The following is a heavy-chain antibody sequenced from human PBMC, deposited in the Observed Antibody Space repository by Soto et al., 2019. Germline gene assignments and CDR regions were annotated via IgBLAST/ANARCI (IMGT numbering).Heavy chain of an antibody. V-gene: IGHV1-46*01. J-gene: IGHJ6*02. D-gene: IGHD3-22*01. Sequence: ASVKVSCKASGYTFTSYYMHWVRQAPGQGLEWMGIINPSGGSTSYAQKFQGRVTMTRDTSISTAYMELSRLRSDDTAVYYCARANHDSSGYYYGRSHYYYGMDVWGQGTTVTVSS. CDR3: ARANHDSSGYYYGRSHYYYGMDV. CDR1: GYTFTSYY. CDR2: INPSGGST.